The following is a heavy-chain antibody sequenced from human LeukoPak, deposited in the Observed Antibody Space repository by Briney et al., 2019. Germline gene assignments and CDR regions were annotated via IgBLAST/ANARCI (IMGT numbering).Heavy chain of an antibody. J-gene: IGHJ4*02. CDR3: ARFGSGWWYNDY. CDR2: IYHTGNI. V-gene: IGHV4-59*01. D-gene: IGHD6-19*01. CDR1: GASITSYY. Sequence: TSETLSLTCAVSGASITSYYWTWIRQPPGKGLEWIGYIYHTGNIKYNPSLNSRVTISIDTSKNQFSLKLSSVTAADTAVYYCARFGSGWWYNDYWGQGTLVTVSS.